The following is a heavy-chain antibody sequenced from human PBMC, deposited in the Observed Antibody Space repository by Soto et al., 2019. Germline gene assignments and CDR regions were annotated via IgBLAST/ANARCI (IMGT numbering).Heavy chain of an antibody. CDR1: GFTFSSYS. V-gene: IGHV3-48*01. CDR2: ISSSSSTI. CDR3: ARVTVTTSGYYYYYMDV. Sequence: GGSLRLSCAASGFTFSSYSMNWVRQAPGKGLEWVSYISSSSSTIYYADSVKGRFTISRDNAKNSLYLQMNSLRAEDTAVYYCARVTVTTSGYYYYYMDVWGKGTTVTVSS. J-gene: IGHJ6*03. D-gene: IGHD4-4*01.